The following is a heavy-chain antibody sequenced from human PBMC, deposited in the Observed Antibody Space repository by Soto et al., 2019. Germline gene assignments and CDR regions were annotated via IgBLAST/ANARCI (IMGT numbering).Heavy chain of an antibody. CDR3: AGIYSGSPGGTLRY. V-gene: IGHV4-31*02. D-gene: IGHD1-26*01. CDR2: IYYSGST. CDR1: GGSISSGGYY. J-gene: IGHJ4*02. Sequence: LCGGSISSGGYYWSWIRQHPGKGLEWIGCIYYSGSTYYNPSLKSRVTISVDTSKNQFSLKLSSVTAADTAVYYCAGIYSGSPGGTLRYWGQGTLVTVSS.